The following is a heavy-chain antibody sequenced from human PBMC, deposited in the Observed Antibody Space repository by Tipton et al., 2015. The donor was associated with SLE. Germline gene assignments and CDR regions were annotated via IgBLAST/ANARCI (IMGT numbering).Heavy chain of an antibody. CDR1: GYTLTTHY. CDR2: IHPSGGST. Sequence: QSGPEVKKPGASVTVSCKASGYTLTTHYIHWVRQAPGQGLEWLGIIHPSGGSTNYAEMFQGRVTITSDTSTSTVYMELSTLTSDDTAVYFCARLPGSYSPFDLWGQGTPVTVSS. J-gene: IGHJ4*02. CDR3: ARLPGSYSPFDL. V-gene: IGHV1-46*01. D-gene: IGHD1-26*01.